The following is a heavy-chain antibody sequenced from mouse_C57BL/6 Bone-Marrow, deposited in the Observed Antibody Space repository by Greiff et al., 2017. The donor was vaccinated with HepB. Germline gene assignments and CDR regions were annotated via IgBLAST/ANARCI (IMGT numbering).Heavy chain of an antibody. CDR1: GFTFSDYG. Sequence: VQLQQSGGGLVKPGGSLKLSCAASGFTFSDYGMHWVRQAPERGLEWVAYISSGSSTIYYADTVKGRFTISRDNAKNTLFLQMTSLRSEDTAMYYCARGEGTSLPYWGQGTTLTVSS. V-gene: IGHV5-17*01. CDR2: ISSGSSTI. J-gene: IGHJ2*01. D-gene: IGHD3-3*01. CDR3: ARGEGTSLPY.